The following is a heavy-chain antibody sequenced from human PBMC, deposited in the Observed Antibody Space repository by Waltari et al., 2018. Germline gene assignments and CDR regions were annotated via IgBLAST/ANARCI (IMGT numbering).Heavy chain of an antibody. V-gene: IGHV4-38-2*01. CDR1: GYSISSGYY. CDR2: SYHSGST. J-gene: IGHJ5*02. D-gene: IGHD2-15*01. CDR3: ARGGTMVVTPENNWFDP. Sequence: QVQLQESGPGLVKPSETLSLTCAVSGYSISSGYYWGWNRQPPGKGLEWIGSSYHSGSTYYNPSLKSRVTISVDTSKNQFSLKLSSVTAADTAVYYCARGGTMVVTPENNWFDPWGQGTLVTVSS.